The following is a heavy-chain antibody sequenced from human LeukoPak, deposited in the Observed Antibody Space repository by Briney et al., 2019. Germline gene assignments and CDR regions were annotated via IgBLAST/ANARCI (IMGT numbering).Heavy chain of an antibody. V-gene: IGHV5-51*01. Sequence: GESLKISCKGSGYTFSNYWIGWVRQMPGKGLEWMGIIYPGDSDTRYSPSFQGQVTISADKSSSTAYLRWSSLKASDTAMYYCARHMGAARPPRLRYFYYYMDVWGKGTTVTVSS. CDR3: ARHMGAARPPRLRYFYYYMDV. CDR1: GYTFSNYW. J-gene: IGHJ6*03. D-gene: IGHD6-6*01. CDR2: IYPGDSDT.